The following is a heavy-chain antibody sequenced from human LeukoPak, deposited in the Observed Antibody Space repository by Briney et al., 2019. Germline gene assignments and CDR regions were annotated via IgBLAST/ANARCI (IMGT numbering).Heavy chain of an antibody. Sequence: SVKVSCKASGGTFSSYAISWVRQAPGQGLEWMGGIIPIFGTANYAQKFQGRVTITADESTSTAYMELSSLRSEDTAVYHCAKDKRDFLRAGSFDYWAREPWSPSPQ. CDR3: AKDKRDFLRAGSFDY. CDR1: GGTFSSYA. V-gene: IGHV1-69*01. CDR2: IIPIFGTA. J-gene: IGHJ4*02. D-gene: IGHD3/OR15-3a*01.